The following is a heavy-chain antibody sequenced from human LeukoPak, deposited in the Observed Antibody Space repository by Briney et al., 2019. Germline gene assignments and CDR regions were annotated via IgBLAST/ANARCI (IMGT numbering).Heavy chain of an antibody. J-gene: IGHJ4*02. Sequence: GASVKVSCKASGYTFTRYYMHWVRQAPGQGLEWMGIINPSGGSTSYAQKFQGRVTMTRDTSTSTVYMELSSLRSEDTAVYYCAKDGPRITGTTGYFDYWGQGTLVTVSS. V-gene: IGHV1-46*01. CDR1: GYTFTRYY. CDR2: INPSGGST. D-gene: IGHD1/OR15-1a*01. CDR3: AKDGPRITGTTGYFDY.